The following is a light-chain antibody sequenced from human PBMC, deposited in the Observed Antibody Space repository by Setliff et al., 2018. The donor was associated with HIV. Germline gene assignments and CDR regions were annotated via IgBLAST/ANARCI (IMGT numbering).Light chain of an antibody. CDR3: SSSTRTSTL. Sequence: QSALTQPASVSGSLGQSVTISCSGTTADIGAYDYVSWYQHHPGKAPKLIISGVTKRPSGVSERFSGSKSGSTASLTVSGLQPEDEADYYCSSSTRTSTLFGTGTKVTVL. CDR1: TADIGAYDY. J-gene: IGLJ1*01. CDR2: GVT. V-gene: IGLV2-14*03.